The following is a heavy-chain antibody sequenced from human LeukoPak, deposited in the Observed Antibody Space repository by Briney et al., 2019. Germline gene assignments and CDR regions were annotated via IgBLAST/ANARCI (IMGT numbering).Heavy chain of an antibody. V-gene: IGHV3-21*01. CDR1: GFTFSSYW. CDR2: ISSSSSYI. J-gene: IGHJ5*02. D-gene: IGHD3-10*01. Sequence: GGSLRLSCAASGFTFSSYWMHWVRQAPGKGLVWVSSISSSSSYIYYADSVKGRFTISRDNAKNSLYLQMNSLRAEDTAVYYCARGYGSGNNWFDPWGQGTLVTVSS. CDR3: ARGYGSGNNWFDP.